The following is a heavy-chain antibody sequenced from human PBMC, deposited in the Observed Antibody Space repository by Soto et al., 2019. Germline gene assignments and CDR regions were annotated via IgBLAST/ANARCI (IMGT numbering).Heavy chain of an antibody. J-gene: IGHJ5*02. CDR2: IYYSGST. D-gene: IGHD6-19*01. CDR1: GGSISSSSYY. CDR3: ARIAVAGKEDNWFDP. V-gene: IGHV4-39*01. Sequence: QLQLQESGPGLVKPSETLSLTCTVSGGSISSSSYYWGWIRQPPGKGLEWIGSIYYSGSTYYNPSLKSRVTISVDTSKNQFSLKLSSVTAADTAVYYCARIAVAGKEDNWFDPWGQGTLVTVSS.